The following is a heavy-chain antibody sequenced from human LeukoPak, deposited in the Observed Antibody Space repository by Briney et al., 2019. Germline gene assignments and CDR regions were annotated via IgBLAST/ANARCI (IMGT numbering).Heavy chain of an antibody. J-gene: IGHJ4*02. D-gene: IGHD6-19*01. CDR2: IYSSGST. CDR3: ARGYSSWSSDY. Sequence: SETLSLTCTVSGYSISSGYYWSWIRQPAGKGLEWIGRIYSSGSTNYNPSLKSRVTISVDTSKNQFSLNLSSATAADTAVYHCARGYSSWSSDYWGQGTLVTVSS. CDR1: GYSISSGYY. V-gene: IGHV4-61*02.